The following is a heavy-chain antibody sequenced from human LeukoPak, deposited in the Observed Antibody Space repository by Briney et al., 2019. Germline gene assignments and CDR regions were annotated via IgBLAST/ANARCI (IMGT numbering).Heavy chain of an antibody. CDR2: INPNSGGT. Sequence: GASVKVSCKASGYIFTDYYIHWVRQAPGQGLECMGWINPNSGGTNYAQKFQGRVTMTRDTSISTAYMELSRLRSDDTAVYYCARDSSFRPFDYWGQGTLVTVSS. CDR3: ARDSSFRPFDY. J-gene: IGHJ4*02. CDR1: GYIFTDYY. V-gene: IGHV1-2*02. D-gene: IGHD6-6*01.